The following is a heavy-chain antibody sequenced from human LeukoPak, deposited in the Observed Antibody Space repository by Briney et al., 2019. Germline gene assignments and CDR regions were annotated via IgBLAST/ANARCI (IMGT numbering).Heavy chain of an antibody. Sequence: GGSLRLSCAASGFTFSNCGIHWVRQAPGKGLEWVAVMWYDGTNKYYADSVKGRFTISRDNSKNTVYLQLNSLRAEDTAVYYCARGIVGAEDAFDIWGQGTMVTVSS. CDR1: GFTFSNCG. J-gene: IGHJ3*02. D-gene: IGHD1-26*01. CDR3: ARGIVGAEDAFDI. V-gene: IGHV3-33*01. CDR2: MWYDGTNK.